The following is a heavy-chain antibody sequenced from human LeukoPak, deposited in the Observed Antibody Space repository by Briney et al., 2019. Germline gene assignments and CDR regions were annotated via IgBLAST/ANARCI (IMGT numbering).Heavy chain of an antibody. CDR1: GFTFSSSW. J-gene: IGHJ4*02. CDR3: ARDLHYSPDF. Sequence: GGSLRLSCAASGFTFSSSWMYWVRQAPGKGLVWVSRINSDESITTYADSVKGRFTISRDNAKNTLYLQMDSLRDEDTAVYYCARDLHYSPDFWGQGTLVTVSS. CDR2: INSDESIT. D-gene: IGHD2-21*01. V-gene: IGHV3-74*01.